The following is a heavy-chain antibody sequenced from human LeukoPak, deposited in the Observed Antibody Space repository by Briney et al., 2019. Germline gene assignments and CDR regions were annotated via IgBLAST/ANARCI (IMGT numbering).Heavy chain of an antibody. D-gene: IGHD2-21*01. V-gene: IGHV3-9*01. CDR3: AKAGERRSLVNWFDP. CDR1: GFTFDDYA. J-gene: IGHJ5*02. Sequence: GGSLRLSCAASGFTFDDYAMPWVRQAPGKGLEWVSGISWNSGSIGYADSVKGRFTISRDNAKNSLYLQMNSLRAEGTALYYCAKAGERRSLVNWFDPWGQGTLVTVSS. CDR2: ISWNSGSI.